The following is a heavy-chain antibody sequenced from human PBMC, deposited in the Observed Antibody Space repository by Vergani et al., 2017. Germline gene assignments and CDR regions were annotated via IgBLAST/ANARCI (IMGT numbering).Heavy chain of an antibody. V-gene: IGHV1-69*02. J-gene: IGHJ4*02. CDR3: ARGGSYYDSGGYYERPFDY. CDR1: GGPFSSYT. D-gene: IGHD3-22*01. CDR2: IIPILGIA. Sequence: QVQLVQSGAEVKKPGSSVKVSCKASGGPFSSYTISWVRQAPGQGLEWMGRIIPILGIANYAQKFQGRVTITADKSTSTAYMELSSLRSEDTAVYYCARGGSYYDSGGYYERPFDYWGQGTLVTVSS.